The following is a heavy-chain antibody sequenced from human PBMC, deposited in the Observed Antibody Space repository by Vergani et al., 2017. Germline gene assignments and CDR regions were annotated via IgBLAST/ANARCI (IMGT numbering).Heavy chain of an antibody. V-gene: IGHV1-3*01. Sequence: QVQLVQSGAEVKKPGASVKVSCKASGYTFTSYTMHWVRQDPGQRLEWMGCINAGNGNTKYSQKFQARVTITRETSASTAYMELSSLRSEDTAVYYCARSGHDSNDPLDYWGQGTLVTVSS. D-gene: IGHD4-11*01. CDR3: ARSGHDSNDPLDY. CDR2: INAGNGNT. J-gene: IGHJ4*02. CDR1: GYTFTSYT.